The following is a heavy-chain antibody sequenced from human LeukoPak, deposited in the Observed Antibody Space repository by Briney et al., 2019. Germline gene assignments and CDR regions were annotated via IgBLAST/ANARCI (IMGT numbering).Heavy chain of an antibody. J-gene: IGHJ4*02. Sequence: GGSLRLSCAASGFTFSSYGMSWVRQAPGKGLEWVSSISSSSSYIYYADSVKGRFTISRDNAKNSLYLQMNSLRAEDTAVYCCARPHYYGSGTAFDYWGQGTLVTVSS. V-gene: IGHV3-21*01. CDR1: GFTFSSYG. D-gene: IGHD3-10*01. CDR3: ARPHYYGSGTAFDY. CDR2: ISSSSSYI.